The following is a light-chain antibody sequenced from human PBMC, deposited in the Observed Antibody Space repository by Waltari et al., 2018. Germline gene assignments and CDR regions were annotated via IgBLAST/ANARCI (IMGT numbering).Light chain of an antibody. V-gene: IGKV3-11*01. J-gene: IGKJ4*01. CDR3: QQRSNWLLT. Sequence: EIVLTQSPATLSLSPGERATLSCSASQSVSSYLAWYQQKPGQAPRLLIYDASNRATGIPARFSGSESGTDFTLTISSLEPEDFAVYYCQQRSNWLLTFGGATKVEIK. CDR2: DAS. CDR1: QSVSSY.